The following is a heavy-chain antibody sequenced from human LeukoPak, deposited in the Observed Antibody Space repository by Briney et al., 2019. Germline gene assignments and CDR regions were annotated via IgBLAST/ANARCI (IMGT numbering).Heavy chain of an antibody. Sequence: ASAKVSCKASGYTFTAYYIHWVRQAPGQGLEWMGWINPNSGGTSYAQKFQDRVTMTRDTSISTAYMELSRLRSDDTAVYSCARDHISAYYGSGSYHYWGQGTLVTVSS. CDR2: INPNSGGT. V-gene: IGHV1-2*02. CDR3: ARDHISAYYGSGSYHY. D-gene: IGHD3-10*01. J-gene: IGHJ4*02. CDR1: GYTFTAYY.